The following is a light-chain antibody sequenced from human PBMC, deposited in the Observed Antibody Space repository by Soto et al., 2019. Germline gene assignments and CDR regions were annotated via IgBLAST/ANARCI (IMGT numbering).Light chain of an antibody. V-gene: IGKV3-20*01. CDR2: GAS. J-gene: IGKJ1*01. CDR3: QQYDSSPWT. CDR1: QSVSSN. Sequence: EIVLTQSPATLSLSPGERATLSCRASQSVSSNLAWYQQKPGQAPRLLIYGASTRATGIPARFSGSGSGSDFTLIISRVEPEDFAVYYCQQYDSSPWTFGQGTKVDIK.